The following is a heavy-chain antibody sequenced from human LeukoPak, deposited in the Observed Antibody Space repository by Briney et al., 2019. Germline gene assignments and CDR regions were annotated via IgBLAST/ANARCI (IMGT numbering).Heavy chain of an antibody. CDR2: IRYDGSNK. CDR3: AKDKAIVVVPAAGSYMDV. D-gene: IGHD2-2*01. J-gene: IGHJ6*03. Sequence: GGSLRLSCAASGFTFSSYSMNWVRQAPGKGLEWVAFIRYDGSNKYYADSVKGRFTISRDNSKNTLYLQMNSLRAEGTAVYYCAKDKAIVVVPAAGSYMDVWGKGTTVTVSS. CDR1: GFTFSSYS. V-gene: IGHV3-30*02.